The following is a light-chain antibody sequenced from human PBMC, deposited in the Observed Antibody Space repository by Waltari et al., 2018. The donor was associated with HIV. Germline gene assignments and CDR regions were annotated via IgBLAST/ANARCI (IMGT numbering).Light chain of an antibody. CDR1: SSAVGAHNY. J-gene: IGLJ1*01. Sequence: QSALTQPASVSGSPGQSITISCTGSSSAVGAHNYVSWYQQHPGKAPKLVIYDVSNRPSGVSNRFSGSKSGNTASLTISGLQTEDEADYYCNSYSTTYTPCVFGTGTRVTVL. V-gene: IGLV2-14*01. CDR3: NSYSTTYTPCV. CDR2: DVS.